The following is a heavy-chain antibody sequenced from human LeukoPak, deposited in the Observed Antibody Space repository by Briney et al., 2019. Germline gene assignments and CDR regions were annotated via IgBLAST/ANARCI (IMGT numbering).Heavy chain of an antibody. CDR1: GGTFSSYA. Sequence: SVKVSCKASGGTFSSYAISWVRQAPGQGPEWMGRIIPILGIANYAQKFQGRVTITADKSTSTAYMELSSLRSEDTAVYYCARSPEGSSWSEVSGFDPWGQGTLVTVSS. J-gene: IGHJ5*02. CDR3: ARSPEGSSWSEVSGFDP. D-gene: IGHD6-13*01. V-gene: IGHV1-69*04. CDR2: IIPILGIA.